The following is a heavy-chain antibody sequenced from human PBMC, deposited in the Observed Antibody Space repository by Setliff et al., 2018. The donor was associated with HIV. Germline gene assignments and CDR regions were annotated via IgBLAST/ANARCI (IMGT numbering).Heavy chain of an antibody. J-gene: IGHJ5*02. CDR3: VRQHGDYAFDP. CDR1: GASISSSSNY. Sequence: SETLSLTCTVSGASISSSSNYWGWIRQPPGKGLEWIGSIYYSGSTYCNPSLKSRVTISVDTSKNQFSLKLSSVTAADTAVYYCVRQHGDYAFDPWGQGTPVTVS. V-gene: IGHV4-39*01. D-gene: IGHD4-17*01. CDR2: IYYSGST.